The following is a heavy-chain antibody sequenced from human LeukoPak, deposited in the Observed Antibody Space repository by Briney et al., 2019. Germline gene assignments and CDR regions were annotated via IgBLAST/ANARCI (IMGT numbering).Heavy chain of an antibody. Sequence: SETLSLTCTVSGYSISSGYYWGWIRQPPGKGLEWIGSIYHSGSTYYNPSLKSRVTISVDTSKHQFSLKLSSVTAADTAVYYCARVRYGSGSFALDYWGQGTLVTVSS. CDR3: ARVRYGSGSFALDY. CDR2: IYHSGST. V-gene: IGHV4-38-2*02. CDR1: GYSISSGYY. J-gene: IGHJ4*02. D-gene: IGHD3-10*01.